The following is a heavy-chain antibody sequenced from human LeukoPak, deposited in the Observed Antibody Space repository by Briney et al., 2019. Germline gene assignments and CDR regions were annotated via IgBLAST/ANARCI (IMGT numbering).Heavy chain of an antibody. CDR3: ARRYDTSGSPLDS. D-gene: IGHD3-22*01. CDR1: GGSVSSRGYY. CDR2: IYYSGTT. J-gene: IGHJ4*02. Sequence: PSETLSLTCTVSGGSVSSRGYYWSWIRQHPGEGLEWIGYIYYSGTTYYNLSLKSRLTISVDASKNQFSLKLSSVTAADTAVYYCARRYDTSGSPLDSWGQGTLVTVSS. V-gene: IGHV4-31*03.